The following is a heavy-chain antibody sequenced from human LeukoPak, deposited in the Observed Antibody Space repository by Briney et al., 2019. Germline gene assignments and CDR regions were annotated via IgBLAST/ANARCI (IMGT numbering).Heavy chain of an antibody. CDR2: IYYSGST. Sequence: SETLSLTCTVSGGSISSSSYYWGWIRQPPGKGLEWIGSIYYSGSTYYNPSLKSRVTISVDTSNNQYSLKLSSVTAADTAVYYCARHHYDFWSGSTNWFDPWGQGTLVTVSS. CDR3: ARHHYDFWSGSTNWFDP. V-gene: IGHV4-39*01. J-gene: IGHJ5*02. CDR1: GGSISSSSYY. D-gene: IGHD3-3*01.